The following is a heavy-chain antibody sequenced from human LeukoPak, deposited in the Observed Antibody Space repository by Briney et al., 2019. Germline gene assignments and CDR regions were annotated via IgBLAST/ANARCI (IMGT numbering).Heavy chain of an antibody. V-gene: IGHV6-1*01. D-gene: IGHD6-19*01. CDR3: ARDLIAVAGTGYYYGMDV. CDR1: GDSVSSNSAA. CDR2: TYYRSKWYN. J-gene: IGHJ6*02. Sequence: SQTLSLTCAISGDSVSSNSAAWNWIRQSPSRGLEWLGRTYYRSKWYNDYAVSVKSRITINPDTSKNQFSLQLNSVTPEDTAVHYCARDLIAVAGTGYYYGMDVWGQGTTVTVSS.